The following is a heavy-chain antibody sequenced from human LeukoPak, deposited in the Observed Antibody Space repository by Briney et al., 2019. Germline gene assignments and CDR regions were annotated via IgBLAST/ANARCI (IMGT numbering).Heavy chain of an antibody. D-gene: IGHD3-3*01. CDR1: GFTFSSYG. Sequence: PGGSLRLSCGASGFTFSSYGMHWVRQAPGKGLEWVAFIRYDGSNKYHADSVKGRFTISRDNSKNTLYLQMNSLRAEDTAVYYCARQYYDFWSGYLERYYYYYMDVWGKGTTVTVSS. CDR2: IRYDGSNK. V-gene: IGHV3-30*02. CDR3: ARQYYDFWSGYLERYYYYYMDV. J-gene: IGHJ6*03.